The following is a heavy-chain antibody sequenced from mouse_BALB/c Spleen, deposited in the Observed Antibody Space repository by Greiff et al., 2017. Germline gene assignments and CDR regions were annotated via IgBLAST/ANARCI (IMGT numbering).Heavy chain of an antibody. CDR2: IWGGGST. J-gene: IGHJ1*01. V-gene: IGHV2-6-4*01. CDR1: GFSLSRYS. CDR3: ARNSYYGSRAWYFDV. Sequence: VKVVESGPGLVAPSQSLSITCTVSGFSLSRYSVHWVRQPPGKGLEWLGMIWGGGSTDYNSALKSRLSISKDNSKSQVFLKMNSLQTDDTAMYYCARNSYYGSRAWYFDVWGAGTTVTVSS. D-gene: IGHD1-1*01.